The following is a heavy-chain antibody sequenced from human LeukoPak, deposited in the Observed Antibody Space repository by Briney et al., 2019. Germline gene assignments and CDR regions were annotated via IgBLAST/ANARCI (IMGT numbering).Heavy chain of an antibody. CDR3: AHSQVFSYGSFHDAYDI. Sequence: SGPTLVNPTQTLTLTCSLSGVSLSTSGGGVGWIRQPPVKALEWLALIYWDDDRRYSPSMQRRLTIAKDTSKHQVVLTSTNLAYVDTATYYCAHSQVFSYGSFHDAYDIWGLGMLVTVSS. CDR1: GVSLSTSGGG. V-gene: IGHV2-5*02. D-gene: IGHD5-18*01. J-gene: IGHJ3*02. CDR2: IYWDDDR.